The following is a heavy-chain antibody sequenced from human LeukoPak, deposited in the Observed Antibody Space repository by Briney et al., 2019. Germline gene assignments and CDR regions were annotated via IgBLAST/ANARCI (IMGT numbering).Heavy chain of an antibody. V-gene: IGHV4-39*01. CDR2: IYYSGNT. CDR3: ARHGLISSGWSHWIDR. J-gene: IGHJ5*02. Sequence: PSETKPLTCSVPGGCISSSLDSWGWIRQSPGKGLEWIGTIYYSGNTYYSPPLKSRVTISVDTSKNQFSLKLISMAGADTAVYYCARHGLISSGWSHWIDRSGQGTLVTVSS. D-gene: IGHD6-13*01. CDR1: GGCISSSLDS.